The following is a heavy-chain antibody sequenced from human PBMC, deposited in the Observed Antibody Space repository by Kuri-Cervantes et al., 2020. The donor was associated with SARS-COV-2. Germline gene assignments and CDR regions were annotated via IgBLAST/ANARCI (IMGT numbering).Heavy chain of an antibody. Sequence: GGSLRLSCAGSGFTFSNFDMNWVRQAPGKGLEWVSYISSSGSTIYYADSVKGRFTISRDNAKNSLCLQMNSLRAEDTAVYYCARVGTMISSGTRGDYWGQGTLVTVSS. CDR2: ISSSGSTI. CDR1: GFTFSNFD. J-gene: IGHJ4*02. V-gene: IGHV3-11*01. D-gene: IGHD3-22*01. CDR3: ARVGTMISSGTRGDY.